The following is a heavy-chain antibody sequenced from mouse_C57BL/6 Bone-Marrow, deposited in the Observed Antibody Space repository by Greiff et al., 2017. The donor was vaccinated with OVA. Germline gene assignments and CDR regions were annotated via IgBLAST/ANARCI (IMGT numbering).Heavy chain of an antibody. V-gene: IGHV7-1*01. J-gene: IGHJ4*01. CDR2: SRNKANDYTT. CDR1: GFTFSDFY. CDR3: ARDAINYDYYAMDY. Sequence: EVQGVESGGGLVQSGRSLRLSCATSGFTFSDFYMEWVRQAPGKGLEWIAASRNKANDYTTEYSASVKGRLIVSRDTSQSILYLQMNALRAEDTAIYYCARDAINYDYYAMDYWGQGTSVTVSS. D-gene: IGHD1-1*02.